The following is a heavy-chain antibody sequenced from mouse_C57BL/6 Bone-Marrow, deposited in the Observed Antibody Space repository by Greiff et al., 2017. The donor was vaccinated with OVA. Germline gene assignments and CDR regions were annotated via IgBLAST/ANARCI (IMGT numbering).Heavy chain of an antibody. CDR1: GYTFTSYW. Sequence: QVQLQQSGAELAKPGASVKLSCKASGYTFTSYWMHWVKQRPGQGLEWIGYINPSSGYTKYNQKFKDKATLTADKSASTAYMQLSSLTYEDSAGYDSARGHPRASDYWGQGTSVTVSA. V-gene: IGHV1-7*01. D-gene: IGHD3-1*01. J-gene: IGHJ4*01. CDR3: ARGHPRASDY. CDR2: INPSSGYT.